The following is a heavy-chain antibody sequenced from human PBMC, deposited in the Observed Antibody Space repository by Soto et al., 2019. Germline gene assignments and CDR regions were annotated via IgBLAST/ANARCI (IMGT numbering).Heavy chain of an antibody. CDR1: GFTFSSYA. J-gene: IGHJ6*01. CDR2: ISGSGGST. D-gene: IGHD3-3*01. Sequence: GGSLRLSCAASGFTFSSYAMSWVRQAPGKGLEWVSAISGSGGSTYYADSVKGRFTISRDNSKNTLYLQMNSLRAEDTDVYYCAKSLRFLEWFNGLDVWGQGTTVIVCS. V-gene: IGHV3-23*01. CDR3: AKSLRFLEWFNGLDV.